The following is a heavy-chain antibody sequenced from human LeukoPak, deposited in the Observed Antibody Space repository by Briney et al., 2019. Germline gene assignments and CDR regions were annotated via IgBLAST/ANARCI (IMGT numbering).Heavy chain of an antibody. D-gene: IGHD6-6*01. CDR2: IIPIFGTA. J-gene: IGHJ5*02. V-gene: IGHV1-69*05. CDR3: ARVEGIAARPPFDP. Sequence: ASVKVSCKASGYTFTSYDINWVRQATGQGLEWMGGIIPIFGTANYAQKFQGRVTITTDESTSTAYMELSSLRSEDTAVYYCARVEGIAARPPFDPWGQGTLVTVSS. CDR1: GYTFTSYD.